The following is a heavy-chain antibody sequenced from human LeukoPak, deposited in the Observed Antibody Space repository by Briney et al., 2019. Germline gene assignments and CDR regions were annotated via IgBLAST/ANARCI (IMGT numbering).Heavy chain of an antibody. J-gene: IGHJ3*02. D-gene: IGHD2-21*02. V-gene: IGHV4-31*03. CDR2: IYYSGST. Sequence: SETLSLTCTVSGGSISSRSYYWGWIRQPPGKGLEWIGYIYYSGSTYYNPSLKSRVTISVDTSKNQFSLKLSSVTAADTAVYYCARDIGAYCGGDCYSPSGAFDIWGQGTMVTVSS. CDR1: GGSISSRSYY. CDR3: ARDIGAYCGGDCYSPSGAFDI.